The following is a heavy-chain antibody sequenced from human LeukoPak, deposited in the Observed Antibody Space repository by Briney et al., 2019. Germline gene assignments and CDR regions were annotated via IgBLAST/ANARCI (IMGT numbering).Heavy chain of an antibody. CDR1: GFTFSGYG. V-gene: IGHV3-30*18. Sequence: GRSLRLSCAASGFTFSGYGMHWVRQAPGRGLEWVAVISYDGSNKYYADSVKGRFTISRDNSKNTLYLQMNSLRAEDTAVYYCAKDSTTTVLYYYYGMDVWGQGTTVTVSS. J-gene: IGHJ6*02. CDR3: AKDSTTTVLYYYYGMDV. D-gene: IGHD4-17*01. CDR2: ISYDGSNK.